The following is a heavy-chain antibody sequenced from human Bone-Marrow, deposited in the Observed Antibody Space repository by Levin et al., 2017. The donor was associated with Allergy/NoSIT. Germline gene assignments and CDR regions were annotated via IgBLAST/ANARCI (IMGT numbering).Heavy chain of an antibody. CDR1: GFIFSDYA. Sequence: GGSLRLSCAASGFIFSDYAMSWVRQAPGKGLEWVSAMSGSGGSTFYADSVKGRFTISRDNSKNTVYLQMHSLSAEDTALYFCAKTAGTVAWYFDYWGQGTPVTVSS. V-gene: IGHV3-23*01. J-gene: IGHJ4*02. D-gene: IGHD6-19*01. CDR3: AKTAGTVAWYFDY. CDR2: MSGSGGST.